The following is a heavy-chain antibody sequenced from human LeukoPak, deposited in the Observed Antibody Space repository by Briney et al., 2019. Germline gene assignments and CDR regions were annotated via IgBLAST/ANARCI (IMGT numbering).Heavy chain of an antibody. CDR3: DRTRLFDCSSTSCYTYRARDFDY. J-gene: IGHJ4*02. D-gene: IGHD2-2*02. V-gene: IGHV4-34*01. CDR1: GGSFSGYY. CDR2: INHSGST. Sequence: SETLSLTCAVYGGSFSGYYWSWIRQPPGKGLEWIGEINHSGSTNYNPSLKSRVTISVDTSKNQFSLKLSSVTAADTAVDYCDRTRLFDCSSTSCYTYRARDFDYWGQGRLVTVAS.